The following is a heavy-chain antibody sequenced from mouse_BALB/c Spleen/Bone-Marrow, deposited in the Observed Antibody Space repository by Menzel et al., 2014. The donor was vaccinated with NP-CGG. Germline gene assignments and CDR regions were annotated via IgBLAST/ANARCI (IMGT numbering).Heavy chain of an antibody. V-gene: IGHV1-54*01. D-gene: IGHD2-1*01. CDR3: ARGDLYYGNLYAMDY. CDR2: INPGSGGT. Sequence: QVQLQQSGAELVRPGTSVKVSCKASGYAFTNYLIEWIKKRPGQGLEWTGVINPGSGGTNYNEKFKGKATLTADKSSSTAYMQLSSLTSDDSAVYFCARGDLYYGNLYAMDYWGQGTSVTVSS. J-gene: IGHJ4*01. CDR1: GYAFTNYL.